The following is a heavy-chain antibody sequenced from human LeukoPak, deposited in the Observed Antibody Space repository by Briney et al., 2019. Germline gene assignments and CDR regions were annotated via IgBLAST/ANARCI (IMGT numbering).Heavy chain of an antibody. CDR2: IYYTEST. V-gene: IGHV4-59*01. CDR1: GGSISSYY. Sequence: SETLSLTCTVSGGSISSYYWSWIRQPPGKGLEWIGYIYYTESTNYSPSLKSRVTISVDTSKNQFSLKLSSVTAADTAVYYCARDGPGSSSYGMDVWGQGTTVTVSS. CDR3: ARDGPGSSSYGMDV. D-gene: IGHD6-13*01. J-gene: IGHJ6*02.